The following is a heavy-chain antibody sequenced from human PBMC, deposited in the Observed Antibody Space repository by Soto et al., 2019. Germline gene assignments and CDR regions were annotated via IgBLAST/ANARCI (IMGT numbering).Heavy chain of an antibody. CDR2: ISYDGNNE. Sequence: QVQLVESGGGVVQPGRSLRLSCAASGFTFSAYTMHWVRQPPGKGLEWVAVISYDGNNERYTDPMKGRFTVSRDNSKSTLYLQMNSLKSEDTAVYYCARDGYSGRSDGFDIWGQGTMVTVSS. D-gene: IGHD1-26*01. J-gene: IGHJ3*02. CDR3: ARDGYSGRSDGFDI. V-gene: IGHV3-30-3*01. CDR1: GFTFSAYT.